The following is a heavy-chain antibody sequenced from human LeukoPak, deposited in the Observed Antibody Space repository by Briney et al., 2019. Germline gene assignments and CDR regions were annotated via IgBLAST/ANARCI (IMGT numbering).Heavy chain of an antibody. CDR3: AKDIPYHYSSSWYEFDP. V-gene: IGHV3-21*04. D-gene: IGHD6-13*01. Sequence: PGGSLRLSCAASGFTFNSYSMNWVRQAPGKGLEWVSSISSSSSYIYYADSVKGRFTISRDNSKNSLYLQMNSLRTEDTALYYCAKDIPYHYSSSWYEFDPWGQGTLVTVSS. CDR2: ISSSSSYI. CDR1: GFTFNSYS. J-gene: IGHJ5*02.